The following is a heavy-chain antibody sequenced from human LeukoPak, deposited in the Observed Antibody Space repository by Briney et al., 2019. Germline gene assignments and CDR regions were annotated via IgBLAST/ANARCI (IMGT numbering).Heavy chain of an antibody. CDR3: ARDQNFWSGSNGYYYYYMDV. D-gene: IGHD3-3*01. Sequence: GGSLRLSCAASGFTFSSYSMNWVRQAPGKGLEWVSSISSSSSYIYYADSVKGRFTISRDNAKNSLYLQMNSLRAEDTAVYYCARDQNFWSGSNGYYYYYMDVWGKGTTVTVSS. V-gene: IGHV3-21*01. CDR2: ISSSSSYI. CDR1: GFTFSSYS. J-gene: IGHJ6*03.